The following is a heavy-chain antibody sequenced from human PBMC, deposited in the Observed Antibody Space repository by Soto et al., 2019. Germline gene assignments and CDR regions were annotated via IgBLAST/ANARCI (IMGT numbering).Heavy chain of an antibody. J-gene: IGHJ3*02. CDR2: IIPMFGIV. V-gene: IGHV1-69*01. CDR3: ARHYDILTAYSI. CDR1: GGTFSSYT. D-gene: IGHD3-9*01. Sequence: QVRLVQSGAEVKKPGSSVKVSCKASGGTFSSYTFTWVRQAPGQGLEWMGGIIPMFGIVNYAQKFQGRVTITADESTSIAYMALTSLSSEDTAIYYCARHYDILTAYSIWGHGTMVTVSS.